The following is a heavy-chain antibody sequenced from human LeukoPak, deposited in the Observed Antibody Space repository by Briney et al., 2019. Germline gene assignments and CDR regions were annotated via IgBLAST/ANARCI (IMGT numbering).Heavy chain of an antibody. CDR2: ISSSSSYI. V-gene: IGHV3-21*01. CDR1: GFTFSSFA. Sequence: GGSLRLSCAASGFTFSSFAMSWVRQAPGKGLEWVSSISSSSSYIYYADSVKGRFTISRDNAKNSLYLQMNSLRAEDTAVYYCARDHPPVRGVMVIDYWGQGTLVTVSS. D-gene: IGHD3-10*01. CDR3: ARDHPPVRGVMVIDY. J-gene: IGHJ4*02.